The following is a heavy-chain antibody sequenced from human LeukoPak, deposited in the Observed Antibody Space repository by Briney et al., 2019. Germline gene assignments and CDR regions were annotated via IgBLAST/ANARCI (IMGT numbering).Heavy chain of an antibody. CDR2: ISGGNT. Sequence: GGSLRLSCAASGFTLSNYAMNWVRQAPGKGLEWVSAISGGNTYYNAASVKGRFTISRDSSNNTLYLQMNSLRAEDTAVYFCAKGYTTGWSEGYLDYSGQGTLVTVSS. J-gene: IGHJ4*02. V-gene: IGHV3-23*01. D-gene: IGHD6-19*01. CDR1: GFTLSNYA. CDR3: AKGYTTGWSEGYLDY.